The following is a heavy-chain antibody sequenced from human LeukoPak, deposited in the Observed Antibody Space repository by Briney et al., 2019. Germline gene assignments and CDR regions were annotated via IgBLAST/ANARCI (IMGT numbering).Heavy chain of an antibody. CDR3: ARGGIAAAGPLYNWFDP. D-gene: IGHD6-13*01. CDR2: INPNSGGT. V-gene: IGHV1-2*06. Sequence: ASVKVSCKASGYTFTGYYMHWVRQAPGQGLEWMGRINPNSGGTNYVQKFQGRVTMTRDTSISTAYMELSRLRSDDTAVYYCARGGIAAAGPLYNWFDPWGQGTLVTVSS. CDR1: GYTFTGYY. J-gene: IGHJ5*02.